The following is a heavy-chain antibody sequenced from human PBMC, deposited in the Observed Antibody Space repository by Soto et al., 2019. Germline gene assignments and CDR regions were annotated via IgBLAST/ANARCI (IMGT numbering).Heavy chain of an antibody. CDR3: AKNWGSGYYYYMDV. Sequence: GGSLRLSCAASGFTFRTYAMSWVRQAPGKGLEWVSAISGGGGSTYYADSVKGRFTISRDNSKNTLYVQMNSLRAEDTAVYFCAKNWGSGYYYYMDVWGKGTTVTGSS. J-gene: IGHJ6*03. CDR2: ISGGGGST. D-gene: IGHD3-10*01. V-gene: IGHV3-23*01. CDR1: GFTFRTYA.